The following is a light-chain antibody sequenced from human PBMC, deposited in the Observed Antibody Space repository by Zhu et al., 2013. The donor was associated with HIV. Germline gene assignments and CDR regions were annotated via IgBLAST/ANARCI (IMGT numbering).Light chain of an antibody. Sequence: DIVMTQTPLSLSVTPGQPASLSCKSSQSLLHGDGRTYLFWYLQRPGQPPQLLIYEISNRFSGVPDRFSGSGSGTDFTLTISSLEPEDFAVYYCQQRSTWPWTFDQGTKVEIK. CDR2: EIS. V-gene: IGKV2D-29*01. J-gene: IGKJ1*01. CDR3: QQRSTWPWT. CDR1: QSLLHGDGRTY.